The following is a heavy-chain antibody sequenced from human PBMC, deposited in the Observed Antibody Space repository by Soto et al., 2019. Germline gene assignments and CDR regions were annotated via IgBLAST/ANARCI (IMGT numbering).Heavy chain of an antibody. CDR2: IYYSGST. D-gene: IGHD3-16*02. Sequence: LSLTCTVPGGSISSSRYYWGWIRQPPGKALEWIGSIYYSGSTHYNPSLKSRVTISVDTSKNQFSLKLSSVTAADTAVYYCARASGLYVWGSHRPRPDSYFDYWGQGTLVTV. V-gene: IGHV4-39*01. CDR1: GGSISSSRYY. CDR3: ARASGLYVWGSHRPRPDSYFDY. J-gene: IGHJ4*02.